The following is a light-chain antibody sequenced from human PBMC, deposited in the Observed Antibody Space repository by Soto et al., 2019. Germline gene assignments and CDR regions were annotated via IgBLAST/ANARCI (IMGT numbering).Light chain of an antibody. CDR2: KAS. CDR1: QTIGTW. CDR3: QQSYPSIT. J-gene: IGKJ5*01. V-gene: IGKV1-5*03. Sequence: DIQLTQSPSTLSASVGDRVIITCRASQTIGTWLAWYQERPGKATRLLIYKASTLERGVPSRFSGSGSGTEFTLTISNLQPEDFATYYCQQSYPSITFGQGTRLEIK.